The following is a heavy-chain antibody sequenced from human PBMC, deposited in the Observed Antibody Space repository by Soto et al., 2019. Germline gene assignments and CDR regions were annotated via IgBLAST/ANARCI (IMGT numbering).Heavy chain of an antibody. J-gene: IGHJ5*02. Sequence: EVQLLESGGGLVQPGGSLRLSCAASGFTFSSYAMSWVRQAPGKGLEWVSDISGSGGNTYYADSVKGRFTISRDNSKNTLYLQMNSLRAEATAVYYCAKSAMVRGGGWFDPWGQGTLVTVSS. CDR3: AKSAMVRGGGWFDP. CDR1: GFTFSSYA. V-gene: IGHV3-23*01. D-gene: IGHD3-10*01. CDR2: ISGSGGNT.